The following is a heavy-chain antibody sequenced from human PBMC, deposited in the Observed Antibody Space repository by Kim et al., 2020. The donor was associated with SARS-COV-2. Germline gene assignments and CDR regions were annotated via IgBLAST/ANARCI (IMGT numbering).Heavy chain of an antibody. CDR2: ITKSSTTI. J-gene: IGHJ3*02. CDR1: GFTFSAYD. Sequence: GGSLRLSCATSGFTFSAYDMNWVRQAPGKGLGWLSFITKSSTTIYYADSVEGRFTISRDNAKNSLFLQMNSLRDEDTAIYYCVRERMGAAFDIWGQG. V-gene: IGHV3-48*02. CDR3: VRERMGAAFDI. D-gene: IGHD3-16*01.